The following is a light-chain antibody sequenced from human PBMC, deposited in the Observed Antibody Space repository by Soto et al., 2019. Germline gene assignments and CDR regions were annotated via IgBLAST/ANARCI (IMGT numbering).Light chain of an antibody. CDR2: GTS. CDR1: QSISSI. Sequence: EIVMTQSPATLSVSPGERVTLSCRASQSISSILAWYQQKPGQAPSLLMYGTSTRATGIPARFSGSGSGTEFTLTISSLQSEDFAVYYCQQYNTRSSITFGQGTRLEIK. V-gene: IGKV3-15*01. CDR3: QQYNTRSSIT. J-gene: IGKJ5*01.